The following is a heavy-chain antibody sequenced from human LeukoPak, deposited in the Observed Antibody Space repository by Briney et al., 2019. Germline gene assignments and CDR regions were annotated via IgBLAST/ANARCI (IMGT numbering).Heavy chain of an antibody. CDR3: ARRGFGVAKYYFDY. CDR2: ISAYNGNT. J-gene: IGHJ4*02. CDR1: GYTFTSYG. Sequence: ASVKVSCKASGYTFTSYGISWVRQAPGQGLEWMGWISAYNGNTNYAQKLQGRVTVTTDTSTSTAYMELRSLRSDDTAVYYCARRGFGVAKYYFDYWGQGTLVTVSS. D-gene: IGHD3-3*01. V-gene: IGHV1-18*01.